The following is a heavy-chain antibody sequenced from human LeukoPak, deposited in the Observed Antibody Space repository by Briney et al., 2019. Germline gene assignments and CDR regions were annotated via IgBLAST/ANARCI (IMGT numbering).Heavy chain of an antibody. J-gene: IGHJ4*02. D-gene: IGHD5-24*01. CDR2: IDNGGSDK. V-gene: IGHV3-7*01. Sequence: GGSLRLSCAASGFTFTTYWMSWVRQAPGKGLEWVANIDNGGSDKYYVDSVEGRFTIPRDNAKNSLYLQMNSLRAEDTAVYYCARERWLQPDYWGQGILVTVSS. CDR1: GFTFTTYW. CDR3: ARERWLQPDY.